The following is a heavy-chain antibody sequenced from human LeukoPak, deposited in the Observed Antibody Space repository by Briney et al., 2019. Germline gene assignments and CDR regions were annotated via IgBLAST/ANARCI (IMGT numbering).Heavy chain of an antibody. CDR2: INPNSGGT. CDR3: ARVGSAAAGTYRYFDL. J-gene: IGHJ2*01. V-gene: IGHV1-2*02. D-gene: IGHD6-13*01. CDR1: GYTFTGYY. Sequence: VASVKVSCKASGYTFTGYYMHWVRQAPGQGLEWMGWINPNSGGTNYAQKFQGRVTMTRDTSISTAYMELSRLRSDDTAVNYCARVGSAAAGTYRYFDLWGRGTLVTVSS.